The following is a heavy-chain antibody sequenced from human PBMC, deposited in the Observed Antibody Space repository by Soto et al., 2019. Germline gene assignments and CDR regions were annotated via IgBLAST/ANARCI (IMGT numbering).Heavy chain of an antibody. CDR3: ARAHSSGWQGYAFDI. D-gene: IGHD6-19*01. Sequence: SQTLSRTCAISGDSVSSNSAAWNWVRQSPSRGLEWLGRTYYRSKWYNDYAVSVKSRIAINPDTSKKQFSLQLNSVTPEDTAVYYCARAHSSGWQGYAFDIWGQGIMVTVSS. CDR2: TYYRSKWYN. CDR1: GDSVSSNSAA. V-gene: IGHV6-1*01. J-gene: IGHJ3*02.